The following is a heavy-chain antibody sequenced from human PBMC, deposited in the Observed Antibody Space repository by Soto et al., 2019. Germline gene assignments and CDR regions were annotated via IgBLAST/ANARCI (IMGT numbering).Heavy chain of an antibody. V-gene: IGHV3-66*01. Sequence: GGPLRLSFAASGFTFSSYGNHWVRQAPGKPLEWVSAIYSDGSTFYSDSVKGRFTISRDNSKNTLYLQMNSLRAEDTAVYYCARNYYDSSGYYYGGAFDIWGQGTMVTLSS. D-gene: IGHD3-22*01. CDR3: ARNYYDSSGYYYGGAFDI. J-gene: IGHJ3*02. CDR2: IYSDGST. CDR1: GFTFSSYG.